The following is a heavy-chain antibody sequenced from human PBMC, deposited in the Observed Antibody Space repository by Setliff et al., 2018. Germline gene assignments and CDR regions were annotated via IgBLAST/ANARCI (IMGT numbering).Heavy chain of an antibody. Sequence: GGSLRLSCAASGITFSTYSMNWVRQAPGKGLEWVSYISSRSDIIYYADSVKGRFTISRDNAKNSLYLQVNSLRAEDTAVYYCAKDYQSDSGWDFDYWGQGTLVTVSS. CDR2: ISSRSDII. V-gene: IGHV3-48*01. J-gene: IGHJ4*02. CDR1: GITFSTYS. CDR3: AKDYQSDSGWDFDY. D-gene: IGHD6-19*01.